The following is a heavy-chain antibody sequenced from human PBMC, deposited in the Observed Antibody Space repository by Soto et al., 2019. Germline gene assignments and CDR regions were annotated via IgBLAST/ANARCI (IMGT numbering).Heavy chain of an antibody. V-gene: IGHV3-23*01. Sequence: VQLLESGGGLVQPGGSLRLSCAASGFTFSSYAMSWVRQAPGKGLEWVSAISGSGGSTYYADSVKGRFTISRDNSKNTLYLQMNSLRAEDTAVYYCAKSRSYYYDSSGYGEFDYWGQGTLVTVSS. CDR3: AKSRSYYYDSSGYGEFDY. CDR1: GFTFSSYA. CDR2: ISGSGGST. J-gene: IGHJ4*02. D-gene: IGHD3-22*01.